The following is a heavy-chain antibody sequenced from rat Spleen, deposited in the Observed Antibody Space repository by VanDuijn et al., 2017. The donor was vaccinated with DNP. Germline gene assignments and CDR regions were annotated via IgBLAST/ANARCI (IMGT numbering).Heavy chain of an antibody. D-gene: IGHD5-1*01. CDR3: ARGSGTYYWYFDF. V-gene: IGHV5S13*01. CDR2: ISTSGEYT. CDR1: GFTFSKYG. J-gene: IGHJ1*01. Sequence: EVQLVESGGGLVQAGRSLKLSCAASGFTFSKYGMAWVRQAPTKGLEWVASISTSGEYTHYRDSVKGRFTISRDNAKNSQYLQMNSLRSEDTATYYCARGSGTYYWYFDFWGPGTMVTVSS.